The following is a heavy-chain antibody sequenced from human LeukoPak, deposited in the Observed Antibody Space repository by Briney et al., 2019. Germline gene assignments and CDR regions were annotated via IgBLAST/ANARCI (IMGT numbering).Heavy chain of an antibody. CDR3: ARGRYCGGNCYGGADY. D-gene: IGHD2-21*02. CDR2: INHSGST. Sequence: SETLSLTCAVYGGSFSGYYWSWIRRPPGKGLEWIGEINHSGSTNYNPSLRSRVTMSVDTSKNQFSLKLSSVTAADTAVYYCARGRYCGGNCYGGADYWGQGTLVTVSS. J-gene: IGHJ4*02. CDR1: GGSFSGYY. V-gene: IGHV4-34*09.